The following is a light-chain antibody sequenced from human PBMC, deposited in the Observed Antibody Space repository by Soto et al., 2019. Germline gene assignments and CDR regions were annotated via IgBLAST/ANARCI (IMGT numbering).Light chain of an antibody. V-gene: IGKV3-15*01. CDR1: QSLSDT. CDR2: GAS. J-gene: IGKJ1*01. CDR3: QQYRSWPRT. Sequence: EIVMTQSPATLSVSPGERATLSCRASQSLSDTLAWYQQKPGQAPRLLIYGASTRATGIPARFPGSGSGTEFTLTISRLQSEDIAVYYCQQYRSWPRTFGQGTKVEIK.